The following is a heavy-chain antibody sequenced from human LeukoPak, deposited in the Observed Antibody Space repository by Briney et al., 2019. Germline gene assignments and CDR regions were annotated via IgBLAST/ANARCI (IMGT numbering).Heavy chain of an antibody. Sequence: GGSLRLSCAASGFTFSSYAMHWVRQAPGKGLEWVAVISYDGSNKYYADSVKGRFIISRDNSKNTLYLQMNSLRAEDTAVYYCAGSTDDAEYFQHWGQGTLVTVSS. CDR3: AGSTDDAEYFQH. CDR1: GFTFSSYA. CDR2: ISYDGSNK. J-gene: IGHJ1*01. D-gene: IGHD4-17*01. V-gene: IGHV3-30-3*01.